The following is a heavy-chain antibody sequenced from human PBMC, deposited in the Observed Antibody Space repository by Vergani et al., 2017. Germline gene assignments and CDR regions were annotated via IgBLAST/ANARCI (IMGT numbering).Heavy chain of an antibody. V-gene: IGHV3-33*01. D-gene: IGHD6-19*01. Sequence: QVQLVESGGGVVQPGRSLRLSCAASGFTFSSYGMHWVRQAPGKGLEWVAVIWYDGSNKYYADSVKGRFTISRDNSKNTLYLQMNSLRAEDTAVDYCARGFPLSSFIAVAGSVDYWGQGTLVTVSS. CDR1: GFTFSSYG. CDR2: IWYDGSNK. CDR3: ARGFPLSSFIAVAGSVDY. J-gene: IGHJ4*02.